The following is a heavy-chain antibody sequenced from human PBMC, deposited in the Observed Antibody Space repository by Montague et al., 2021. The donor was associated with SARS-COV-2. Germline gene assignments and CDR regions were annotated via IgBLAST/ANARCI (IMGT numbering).Heavy chain of an antibody. Sequence: SETLSLTCTVSGGSITTDAYHWGWIRQSPGKGLEWIGTISYRDVTYYNPSLKTRVTISVDTSRTHFSLTLRSVTAADAAVYSCARLVSTGTGRGFIDDWGQGTLVTVSS. V-gene: IGHV4-39*02. CDR1: GGSITTDAYH. D-gene: IGHD1-1*01. J-gene: IGHJ1*01. CDR3: ARLVSTGTGRGFIDD. CDR2: ISYRDVT.